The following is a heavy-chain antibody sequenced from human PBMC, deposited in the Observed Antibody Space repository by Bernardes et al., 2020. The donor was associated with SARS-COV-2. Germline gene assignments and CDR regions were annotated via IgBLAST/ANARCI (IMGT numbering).Heavy chain of an antibody. Sequence: SETLSLTCAVYGGSFSDYYWSWIRQPPGKGLEWIGNVDYSGSTRYNPSLKSRVTISIDMSKNHFSLKLTSVTAADTAVYFCAIVGGTGRFYDYWGRGNLVTVSS. CDR1: GGSFSDYY. CDR2: VDYSGST. CDR3: AIVGGTGRFYDY. D-gene: IGHD2-15*01. V-gene: IGHV4-34*01. J-gene: IGHJ4*02.